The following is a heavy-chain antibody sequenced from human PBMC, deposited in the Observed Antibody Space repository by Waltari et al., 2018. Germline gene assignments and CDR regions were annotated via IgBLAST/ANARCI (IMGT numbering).Heavy chain of an antibody. CDR3: ARYGEVPASYFFDH. CDR2: IHYSGST. J-gene: IGHJ4*01. CDR1: GESFLGYF. D-gene: IGHD2-21*01. V-gene: IGHV4-34*01. Sequence: QVQLHQWGAGQLKPSETLSLTCAVSGESFLGYFWSWVRQSPGKVLEWLGSIHYSGSTNYNPTLESRLSLSVDTTKKQFSLKLTSVTAADAALYFCARYGEVPASYFFDHWGQGTLVTVSS.